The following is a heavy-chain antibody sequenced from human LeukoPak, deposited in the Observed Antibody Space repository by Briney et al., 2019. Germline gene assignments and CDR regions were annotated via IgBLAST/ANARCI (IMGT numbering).Heavy chain of an antibody. Sequence: KPSETLSLTCAVYGGSFSGYYWSWIRQPPGKGLEWIGEINHSGSTNYNPSLKSRVTISVDTSKNQFSLKLSSVTAADTAVYYCARAPGYSSSWRRRYFDYWGQGTLVTVSS. CDR1: GGSFSGYY. CDR3: ARAPGYSSSWRRRYFDY. CDR2: INHSGST. J-gene: IGHJ4*02. D-gene: IGHD6-13*01. V-gene: IGHV4-34*01.